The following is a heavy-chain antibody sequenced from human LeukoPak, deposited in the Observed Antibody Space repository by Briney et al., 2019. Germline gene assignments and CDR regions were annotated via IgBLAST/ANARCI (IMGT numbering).Heavy chain of an antibody. CDR3: AREGPPKISYYYYGMDV. CDR2: INHSGST. Sequence: SETLSLTCAVYGGSFSGYYWSWIRQPPGKGLEWIGEINHSGSTNYNPSLKSRVTISVDTSKNQFSLRLSSVTAADTAVYYCAREGPPKISYYYYGMDVWGQGTTVTVSS. D-gene: IGHD2-15*01. V-gene: IGHV4-34*01. J-gene: IGHJ6*02. CDR1: GGSFSGYY.